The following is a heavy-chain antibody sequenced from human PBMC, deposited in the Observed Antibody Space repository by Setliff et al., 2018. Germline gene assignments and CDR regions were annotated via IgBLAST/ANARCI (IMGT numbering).Heavy chain of an antibody. CDR2: INYRGST. V-gene: IGHV4-39*02. Sequence: PSETLSLTCSVSGGSISSSNYYWGWIRQSPGKGLEWIGSINYRGSTYDNPSLKSRVTMSVDTSKSHFSLRLSSVTAADTAVYYCARVGQLLDYYYYYYMDVWGKGTTVTVSS. CDR3: ARVGQLLDYYYYYYMDV. J-gene: IGHJ6*03. CDR1: GGSISSSNYY. D-gene: IGHD2-2*01.